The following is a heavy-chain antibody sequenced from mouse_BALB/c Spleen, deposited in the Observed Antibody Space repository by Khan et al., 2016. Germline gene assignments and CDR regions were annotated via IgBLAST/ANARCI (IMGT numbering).Heavy chain of an antibody. V-gene: IGHV1-87*01. CDR2: IYPGDGDT. CDR1: GYTFTSYW. Sequence: QVQLQQSGAELVRPGASVKLSCKASGYTFTSYWMQWVKQRPGQGLEWIGAIYPGDGDTRYTQKFKGKATLTADKSSSTAYMQLSSLASEDSAVYYCARGWDGYFDVWGPGTTVTVSS. D-gene: IGHD2-3*01. J-gene: IGHJ1*01. CDR3: ARGWDGYFDV.